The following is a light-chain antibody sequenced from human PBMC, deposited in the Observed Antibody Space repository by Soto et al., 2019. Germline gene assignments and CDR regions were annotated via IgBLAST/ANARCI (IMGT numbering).Light chain of an antibody. CDR1: SSDVGAYIY. V-gene: IGLV2-11*01. CDR3: CSYAGNKTVV. Sequence: QSALTQPRSVSGSPGQSVTISCTGTSSDVGAYIYVSWYQQYPAKAPKVMIYDVSRRPSGVPDRFSGSKSGNTASLTISGLQAEDEAVYYCCSYAGNKTVVFGGGTQLTVL. J-gene: IGLJ3*02. CDR2: DVS.